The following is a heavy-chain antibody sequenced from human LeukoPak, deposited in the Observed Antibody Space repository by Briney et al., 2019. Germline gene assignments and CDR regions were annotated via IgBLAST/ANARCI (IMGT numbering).Heavy chain of an antibody. CDR2: ISPSGGDA. CDR3: AKDRPLRYFGGAIDY. Sequence: GGSLTLSCAASGFTFSSYAMSWLRQAPGKGPEWVSGISPSGGDAYYADSVKGRFTISRDTSKNTLYLQMDSLRAEDTAIYYCAKDRPLRYFGGAIDYWGQGTLVTVSS. CDR1: GFTFSSYA. V-gene: IGHV3-23*01. D-gene: IGHD3-9*01. J-gene: IGHJ4*02.